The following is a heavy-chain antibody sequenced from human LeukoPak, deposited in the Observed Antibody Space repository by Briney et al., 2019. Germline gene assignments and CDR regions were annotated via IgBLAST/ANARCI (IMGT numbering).Heavy chain of an antibody. CDR1: GFTVSTNY. CDR3: ARMLGGGYTGLFDS. V-gene: IGHV3-53*01. Sequence: GGSLRLSCAASGFTVSTNYVSWVRQAPGKGLEWVSIIYSDATTSYADSVRGRFTISRDNSKNTVHLQMNSLSGDDTAVYFCARMLGGGYTGLFDSWGQGTLVTVSS. J-gene: IGHJ4*02. D-gene: IGHD3-10*02. CDR2: IYSDATT.